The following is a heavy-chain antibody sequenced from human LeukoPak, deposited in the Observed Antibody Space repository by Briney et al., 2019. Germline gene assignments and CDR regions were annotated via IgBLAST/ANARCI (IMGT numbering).Heavy chain of an antibody. Sequence: EASETLSLTCTVSGGSISSSSYYWGWIRQPPGKGLEWIGSIYYSGSTYYNPSLKSRVTISVDTSKNQFSLKLSSVTAADTAVYYCARQPIDVWGSYRPNWFDPWGQGTLVTVSS. V-gene: IGHV4-39*01. J-gene: IGHJ5*02. CDR1: GGSISSSSYY. D-gene: IGHD3-16*02. CDR3: ARQPIDVWGSYRPNWFDP. CDR2: IYYSGST.